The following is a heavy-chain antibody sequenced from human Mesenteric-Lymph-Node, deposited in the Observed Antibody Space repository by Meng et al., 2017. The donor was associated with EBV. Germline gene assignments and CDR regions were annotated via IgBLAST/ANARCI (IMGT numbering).Heavy chain of an antibody. D-gene: IGHD2-2*01. CDR1: GYAFNNFD. CDR2: MNPNNGNT. CDR3: ATLPAASTPHFSA. J-gene: IGHJ4*02. V-gene: IGHV1-8*01. Sequence: QVQLVQSGAEVKKPGASVKVSGKAAGYAFNNFDTIWVRQATGQGLEWMGWMNPNNGNTGYAQKFQGRVTMTRNSAISTAYMELSSLTSEDTALYYCATLPAASTPHFSAWGQGTLVTVSS.